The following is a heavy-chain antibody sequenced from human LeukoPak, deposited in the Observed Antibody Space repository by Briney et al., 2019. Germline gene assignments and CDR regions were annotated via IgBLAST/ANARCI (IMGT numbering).Heavy chain of an antibody. V-gene: IGHV4-34*01. Sequence: KPSETLSLTCAVYGGSFSGYYWSWIRQPPGKGLEWIGEINHSGSTNYNPSLKSRVTTSVDTSKNQFSLRLTSVTAADTAMYYCARGFILNCYDSSGYYFDSWGQGTLVTVSS. CDR2: INHSGST. CDR1: GGSFSGYY. CDR3: ARGFILNCYDSSGYYFDS. J-gene: IGHJ4*02. D-gene: IGHD3-22*01.